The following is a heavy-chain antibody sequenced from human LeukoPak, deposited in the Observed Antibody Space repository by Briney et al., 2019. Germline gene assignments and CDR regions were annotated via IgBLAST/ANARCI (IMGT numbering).Heavy chain of an antibody. D-gene: IGHD3-9*01. J-gene: IGHJ3*02. Sequence: GRSLRLSCAASGFTFDDYAMHWVRQAPGKGLEWVSGISWNSGSIGYADSVKGRFTISRDNAKNSLYLQMNSLRAEDTALYYCAKGRYFDWENDAFDIWGQGTMVTVSS. CDR3: AKGRYFDWENDAFDI. CDR1: GFTFDDYA. V-gene: IGHV3-9*01. CDR2: ISWNSGSI.